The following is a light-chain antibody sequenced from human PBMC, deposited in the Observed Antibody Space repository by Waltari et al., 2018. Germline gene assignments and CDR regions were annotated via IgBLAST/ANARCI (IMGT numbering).Light chain of an antibody. Sequence: TCRASQGISSYLAWYQQKPGKAPELLIYAASTLQSGVPSRVSGSGSGTDFTLTISSLQPDDFATYYCQQLNSYPLSFGPGTKVDVK. CDR3: QQLNSYPLS. CDR2: AAS. CDR1: QGISSY. J-gene: IGKJ3*01. V-gene: IGKV1-9*01.